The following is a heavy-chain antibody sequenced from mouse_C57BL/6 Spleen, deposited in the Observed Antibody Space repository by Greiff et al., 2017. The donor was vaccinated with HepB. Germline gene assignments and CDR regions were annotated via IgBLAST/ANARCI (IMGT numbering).Heavy chain of an antibody. CDR3: ARRSTMVTTYFDY. Sequence: QVQLKQPGAELVMPGASVKLSCKASGYTFTSYWMHWVKQRPGQGLEWIGEIDPSDSYTNYNQKFKGKSTLTVDKSSSTAYMQLSSLTSEDSAVYYCARRSTMVTTYFDYWGQGTTLTVSS. CDR1: GYTFTSYW. D-gene: IGHD2-2*01. V-gene: IGHV1-69*01. CDR2: IDPSDSYT. J-gene: IGHJ2*01.